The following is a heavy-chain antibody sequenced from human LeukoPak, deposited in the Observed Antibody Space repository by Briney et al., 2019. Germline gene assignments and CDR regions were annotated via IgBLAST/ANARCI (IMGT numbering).Heavy chain of an antibody. CDR1: GITLSNYG. Sequence: GGSLRLSCAVSGITLSNYGMSWVRQAPGQGLEWVAGISGSGGGTTYADSVKGRFTISRDNSKNTLYLEMNSLRAEDTAIYYCAKMKGHPLPKYYMDVWGQGTTVTVSS. CDR2: ISGSGGGT. V-gene: IGHV3-23*01. J-gene: IGHJ6*01. CDR3: AKMKGHPLPKYYMDV. D-gene: IGHD1-26*01.